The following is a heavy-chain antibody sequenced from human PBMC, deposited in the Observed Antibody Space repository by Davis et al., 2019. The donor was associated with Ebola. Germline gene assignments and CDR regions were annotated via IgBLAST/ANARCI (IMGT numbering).Heavy chain of an antibody. D-gene: IGHD2-15*01. Sequence: GESLKISCTGSGYSFTSYWIGWVRQMPGKGLEWMGIIYSADSDTRYSPSFQGQVTISADKSISTAYLEWSSLKASDTAMSYCATRESGREPFDLWGQGTMITVSS. CDR2: IYSADSDT. V-gene: IGHV5-51*01. J-gene: IGHJ3*01. CDR1: GYSFTSYW. CDR3: ATRESGREPFDL.